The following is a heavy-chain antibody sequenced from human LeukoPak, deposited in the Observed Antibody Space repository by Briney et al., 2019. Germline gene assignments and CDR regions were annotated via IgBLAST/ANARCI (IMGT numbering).Heavy chain of an antibody. D-gene: IGHD3-10*01. CDR1: GGSISSSSYY. CDR2: IYYSGGT. J-gene: IGHJ5*02. Sequence: PSETLSLTCTVSGGSISSSSYYWGWIRQPPGKGLEWIGSIYYSGGTYYNPSLKSRVTISVDTSKNQFSLRLTSVTAADTAVYYCALYDGSSNYYNPLRWFDPWGQGTLVTVSS. CDR3: ALYDGSSNYYNPLRWFDP. V-gene: IGHV4-39*01.